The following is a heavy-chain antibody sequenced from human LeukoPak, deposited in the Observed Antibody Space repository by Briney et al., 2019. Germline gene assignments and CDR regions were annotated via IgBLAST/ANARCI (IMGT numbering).Heavy chain of an antibody. Sequence: GGPLRLSCAASGFTFSDYYMSWIRQAPGKGLEWVSYISSSSSYTNYADSVKGRFTISRDNAKNSLYLQMNSLRAEDTAVYYCARIRSYDSSGLDYWGQGTLVTVSS. J-gene: IGHJ4*02. V-gene: IGHV3-11*06. CDR3: ARIRSYDSSGLDY. CDR2: ISSSSSYT. D-gene: IGHD3-22*01. CDR1: GFTFSDYY.